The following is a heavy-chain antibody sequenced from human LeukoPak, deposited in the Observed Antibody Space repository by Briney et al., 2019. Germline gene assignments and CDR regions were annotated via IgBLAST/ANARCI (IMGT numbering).Heavy chain of an antibody. CDR3: ARVYSYGPLDYYYGMDV. V-gene: IGHV3-33*01. CDR1: GFTFSSYG. CDR2: IWYDGSNK. Sequence: PGRSLRLSCAASGFTFSSYGMHWVRQAPGKGLEWVAVIWYDGSNKYYADSVKGRFTISRDNSKNTLYLQMNSLRAEDTAVYYCARVYSYGPLDYYYGMDVWGQGTTVTVSS. D-gene: IGHD5-18*01. J-gene: IGHJ6*02.